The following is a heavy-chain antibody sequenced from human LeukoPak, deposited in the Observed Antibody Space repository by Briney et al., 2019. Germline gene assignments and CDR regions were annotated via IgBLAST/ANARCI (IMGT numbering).Heavy chain of an antibody. Sequence: GGSLRLSCAASGFTFSSYAMSWVRQAPGKGLEWVSSISSSSSYIYYADSVKGRFTISRDNAKNSLYLQMNSLRAEDTAVYYCAREGYGDRPFDYWGQGTLVTVSS. D-gene: IGHD4-17*01. CDR1: GFTFSSYA. CDR2: ISSSSSYI. V-gene: IGHV3-21*01. CDR3: AREGYGDRPFDY. J-gene: IGHJ4*02.